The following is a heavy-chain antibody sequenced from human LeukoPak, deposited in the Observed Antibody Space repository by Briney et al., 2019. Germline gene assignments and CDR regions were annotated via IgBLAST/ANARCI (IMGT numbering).Heavy chain of an antibody. J-gene: IGHJ5*02. V-gene: IGHV1-18*01. CDR1: GYTFTSYG. D-gene: IGHD6-13*01. CDR3: ARGAPYSSSWYLFDR. CDR2: ISAYNGNT. Sequence: ASVNVSFKASGYTFTSYGISWVRQAPGQGLEWMGWISAYNGNTNYAQKLQGRVTMTTDTSTSTAYMELRSLRSNDTAVYYCARGAPYSSSWYLFDRWGQGTLVTVSS.